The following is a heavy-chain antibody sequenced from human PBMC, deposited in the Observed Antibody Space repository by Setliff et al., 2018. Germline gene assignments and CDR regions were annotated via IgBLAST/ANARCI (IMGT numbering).Heavy chain of an antibody. CDR1: GFTVSSFS. Sequence: PGGSLRLSCAASGFTVSSFSKGLDWVATLSDDGSNEFYADSLEGRFTISRDNTKNSLYLQINSLRAEDTAVYYCAREALSYNSYLSTDYWGQGTLVTV. D-gene: IGHD3-10*01. CDR3: AREALSYNSYLSTDY. V-gene: IGHV3-30-3*01. CDR2: LSDDGSNE. J-gene: IGHJ4*02.